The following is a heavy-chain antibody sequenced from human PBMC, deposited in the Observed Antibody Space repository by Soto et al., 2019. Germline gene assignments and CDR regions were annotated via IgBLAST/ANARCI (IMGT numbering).Heavy chain of an antibody. CDR3: ARENYGDYVNY. D-gene: IGHD4-17*01. V-gene: IGHV3-48*01. CDR1: GFPFSSYS. CDR2: ISSSSSTI. Sequence: EVQLVESGGGLVQPGGSLRLSCAASGFPFSSYSMNWVRQAPGKGLEWVSYISSSSSTIYYADSVKGRFTISRDNAKNSLYLQMNSLRAEDTAVYYCARENYGDYVNYWGQGTLVTVSS. J-gene: IGHJ4*02.